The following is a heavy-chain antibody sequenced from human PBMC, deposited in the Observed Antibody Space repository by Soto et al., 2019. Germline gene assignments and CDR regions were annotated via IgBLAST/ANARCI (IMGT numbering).Heavy chain of an antibody. D-gene: IGHD2-2*01. CDR2: IYSSGQT. Sequence: SESLSLTCTLCVASIHTNYWSWIRQPPRKGLEWIAYIYSSGQTNYNPSLESRVSIAVDASKNLFSLKLTSVTVADTAVYYCARGSTRFDPWGQGTLVTVSS. CDR3: ARGSTRFDP. J-gene: IGHJ5*02. V-gene: IGHV4-59*01. CDR1: VASIHTNY.